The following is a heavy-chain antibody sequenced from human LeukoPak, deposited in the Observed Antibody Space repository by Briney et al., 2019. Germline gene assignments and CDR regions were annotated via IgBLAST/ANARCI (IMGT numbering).Heavy chain of an antibody. CDR2: IRSKAYGGTT. D-gene: IGHD3-16*01. V-gene: IGHV3-49*04. J-gene: IGHJ4*02. Sequence: GGSLRLSCTDSGFTFGDYAMSWVRQAPGKGLEWVGFIRSKAYGGTTEYAASVKGRFTISRDDSKSIAYLQMNSLKTEDTAVYYCVRDQGGAVSYWGQGTLVTVSS. CDR3: VRDQGGAVSY. CDR1: GFTFGDYA.